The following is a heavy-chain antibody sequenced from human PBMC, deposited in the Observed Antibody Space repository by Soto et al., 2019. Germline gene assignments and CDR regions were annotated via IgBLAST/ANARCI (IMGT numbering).Heavy chain of an antibody. CDR3: ASGDSSSWYGHYYYYGMDV. CDR2: IIPIFGTA. D-gene: IGHD6-13*01. CDR1: GGTFSSYA. J-gene: IGHJ6*02. Sequence: QVQLVQSGAEVKKPGSSVKVSCKASGGTFSSYAISWVRQAPGQGLEWMGGIIPIFGTANYAQKFQGRVTITAAESTRTAYMELSSLRAEDTAVYYCASGDSSSWYGHYYYYGMDVWGQGTTVTVSS. V-gene: IGHV1-69*01.